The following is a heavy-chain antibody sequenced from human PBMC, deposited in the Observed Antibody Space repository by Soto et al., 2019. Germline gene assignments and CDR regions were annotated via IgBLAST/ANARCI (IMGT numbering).Heavy chain of an antibody. CDR2: VSGSNGNT. Sequence: GSVKVSCKASGYTFINHGISWVRQAPGQGLEWMGWVSGSNGNTKYAQKFQGRVTMTTETSTSTAYMELRNLRSDDTAVYYCARDFYPLAYYSDSSGKGTLVTVSS. V-gene: IGHV1-18*04. CDR1: GYTFINHG. J-gene: IGHJ4*02. CDR3: ARDFYPLAYYSDS.